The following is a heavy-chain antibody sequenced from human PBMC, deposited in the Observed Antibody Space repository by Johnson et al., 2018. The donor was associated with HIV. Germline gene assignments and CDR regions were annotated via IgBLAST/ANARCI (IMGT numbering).Heavy chain of an antibody. Sequence: QVQLVESGGRVVQPGRSLRLSCAASGFTLSKHAMHWVRQAPGKGLEWVTVIWYDGSNKHYADSVKGRFTISRDNTKNSLYLQMNSLRAEDTAVYYCARFDGFITTLRVIGDAFDVWGQGTMVTVSS. V-gene: IGHV3-33*01. D-gene: IGHD3-22*01. J-gene: IGHJ3*01. CDR1: GFTLSKHA. CDR2: IWYDGSNK. CDR3: ARFDGFITTLRVIGDAFDV.